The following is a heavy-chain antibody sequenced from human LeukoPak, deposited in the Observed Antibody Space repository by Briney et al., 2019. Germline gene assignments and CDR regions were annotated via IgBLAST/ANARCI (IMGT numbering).Heavy chain of an antibody. CDR1: GFTFSILD. V-gene: IGHV3-23*01. J-gene: IGHJ4*02. D-gene: IGHD1-26*01. Sequence: GGSLRLSCAASGFTFSILDMSWVRQAPGKGLEWVSAISGNGGRTYYADSVKGRFTISRDNSKNTLYLQMNSLRAEDTAVYYCAKYSGSYYGYFDYWGQGTLVTVSS. CDR2: ISGNGGRT. CDR3: AKYSGSYYGYFDY.